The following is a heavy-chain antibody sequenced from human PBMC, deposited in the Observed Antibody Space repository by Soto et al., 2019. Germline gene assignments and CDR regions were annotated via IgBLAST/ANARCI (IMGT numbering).Heavy chain of an antibody. D-gene: IGHD2-15*01. V-gene: IGHV5-51*01. CDR1: VYICSNYW. CDR2: IYPADSDT. CDR3: ARQFHDNSGGGYYYYGLDV. Sequence: GESLTISCEGSVYICSNYWIAWLRQMPWKGLDWMGIIYPADSDTRYSPSFQGQVTISADKYINTAYLQWSSLKASDTATYYCARQFHDNSGGGYYYYGLDVWGQGTTVTVS. J-gene: IGHJ6*02.